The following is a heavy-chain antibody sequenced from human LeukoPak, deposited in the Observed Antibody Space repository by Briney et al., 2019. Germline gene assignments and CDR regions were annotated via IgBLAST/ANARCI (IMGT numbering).Heavy chain of an antibody. CDR1: GGSLHRSF. D-gene: IGHD3/OR15-3a*01. Sequence: PSETLSLTCVVSGGSLHRSFWTWVRQPPGKGLEWIGRIYSSGTTDYSPSLKSRLTISIDTSKNQFSLRLASVTAADTAVYYCGRRPAVDGPIDKWGQASLVAVSS. CDR2: IYSSGTT. V-gene: IGHV4-59*01. CDR3: GRRPAVDGPIDK. J-gene: IGHJ4*02.